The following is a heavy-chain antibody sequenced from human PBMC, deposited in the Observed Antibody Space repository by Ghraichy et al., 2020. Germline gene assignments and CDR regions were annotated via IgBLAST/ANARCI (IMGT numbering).Heavy chain of an antibody. CDR1: GFTFSSYW. Sequence: GESLNISCAASGFTFSSYWMHWVRQAPGKGLVWVSRINSDGSSTSYADSVKGRFTISRDNAKNTLYLQMNSLRAEDTAVYYCAREAGSSWYYFDYWGQGTLVTVSS. V-gene: IGHV3-74*01. CDR2: INSDGSST. CDR3: AREAGSSWYYFDY. D-gene: IGHD6-13*01. J-gene: IGHJ4*02.